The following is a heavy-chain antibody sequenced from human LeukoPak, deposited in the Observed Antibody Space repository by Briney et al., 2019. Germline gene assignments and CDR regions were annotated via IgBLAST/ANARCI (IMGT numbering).Heavy chain of an antibody. D-gene: IGHD3-22*01. CDR1: GFTFSNHA. J-gene: IGHJ4*02. CDR2: ISGGGVAI. CDR3: AKDGFDYYDSSGYYYFNY. Sequence: GGSLRLSCAASGFTFSNHAMSWVRQAPGKGLQWVSAISGGGVAIYYADSVKGRFTISRDNSKNTLYLQMNSLRAEDTAVFYCAKDGFDYYDSSGYYYFNYWGQGTLVTVSS. V-gene: IGHV3-23*01.